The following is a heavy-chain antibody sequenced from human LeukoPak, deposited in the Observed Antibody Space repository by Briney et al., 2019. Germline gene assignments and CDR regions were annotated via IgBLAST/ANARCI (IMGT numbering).Heavy chain of an antibody. CDR3: ARTYSGSYYFDY. CDR1: GYTFTSHD. V-gene: IGHV1-8*01. D-gene: IGHD1-26*01. Sequence: ASVKVSCKASGYTFTSHDINWVRQATGQGLEWMGWMSPNSGDTGYAQKFQGRVTITADESTSTAYMELSSLRSEDTAVYYCARTYSGSYYFDYWGQGTLVTVSS. J-gene: IGHJ4*02. CDR2: MSPNSGDT.